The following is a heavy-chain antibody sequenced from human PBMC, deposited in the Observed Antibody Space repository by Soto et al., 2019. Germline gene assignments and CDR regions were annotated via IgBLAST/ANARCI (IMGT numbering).Heavy chain of an antibody. CDR2: ISNSGGNI. J-gene: IGHJ3*02. Sequence: GGSLRLSCAASGFTSSTYAMSWVRQAPGKGLEWVSAISNSGGNIYYADSVQGRFTISRDNSLNTLFLQMHSLRIEDTAVYYCAHPRGFGVFDAYDIWGQGTMVTVSS. D-gene: IGHD2-15*01. CDR3: AHPRGFGVFDAYDI. V-gene: IGHV3-23*01. CDR1: GFTSSTYA.